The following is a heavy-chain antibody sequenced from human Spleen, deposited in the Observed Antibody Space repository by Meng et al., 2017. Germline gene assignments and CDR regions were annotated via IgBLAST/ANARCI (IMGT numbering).Heavy chain of an antibody. CDR2: IYTSGST. CDR1: GGSISSYY. V-gene: IGHV4-4*07. J-gene: IGHJ4*02. D-gene: IGHD7-27*01. Sequence: SETLSLTCTVSGGSISSYYWSWIRQPAGKGLEWIGRIYTSGSTNYNPSLKSRVTMSVDTSKNQFSLKLSSLTAADTAVYYCAREDRQGTWGRNIKFFDSWGQGTLVTVSS. CDR3: AREDRQGTWGRNIKFFDS.